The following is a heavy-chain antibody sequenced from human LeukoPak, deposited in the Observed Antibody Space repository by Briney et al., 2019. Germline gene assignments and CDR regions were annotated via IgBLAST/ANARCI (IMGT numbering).Heavy chain of an antibody. J-gene: IGHJ4*02. CDR3: ARCWSFDRGYCDF. CDR1: GHTFTSSG. CDR2: VSAYNHKT. Sequence: ASVKVSCKSSGHTFTSSGFTWVRRAPGQGLEWLGWVSAYNHKTDYAQKLQGRVTMTADTSTDTVYMELRSLRSDDTAMYYCARCWSFDRGYCDFWSQGTLITVSS. V-gene: IGHV1-18*01.